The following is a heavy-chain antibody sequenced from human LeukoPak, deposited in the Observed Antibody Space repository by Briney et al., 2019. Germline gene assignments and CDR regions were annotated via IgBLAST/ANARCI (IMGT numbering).Heavy chain of an antibody. CDR3: AKDILGAN. J-gene: IGHJ4*02. CDR1: GFTFSFAA. V-gene: IGHV3-23*01. D-gene: IGHD7-27*01. Sequence: PGGSLRLSCAASGFTFSFAAMTWVRQGPGKGLEWVSLISASGGSTYYADSVKGRFTISRDNSKNTVYLQMNSLRAEDTALYYCAKDILGANWGQGTLVTVSS. CDR2: ISASGGST.